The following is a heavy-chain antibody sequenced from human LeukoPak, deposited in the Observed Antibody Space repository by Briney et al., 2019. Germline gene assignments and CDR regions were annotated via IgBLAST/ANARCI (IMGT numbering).Heavy chain of an antibody. CDR3: AKDSSSWYVPWFDP. CDR1: GFTFSSYA. CDR2: ISGSGGST. V-gene: IGHV3-23*01. D-gene: IGHD6-13*01. Sequence: PGGSLRLSCAASGFTFSSYAMSWVRQAPGKGLEWVSAISGSGGSTYYADPVKGRFTISRDNSKNTLYLQMNSRRAEDTAVYYCAKDSSSWYVPWFDPWGQGTLVTVSS. J-gene: IGHJ5*02.